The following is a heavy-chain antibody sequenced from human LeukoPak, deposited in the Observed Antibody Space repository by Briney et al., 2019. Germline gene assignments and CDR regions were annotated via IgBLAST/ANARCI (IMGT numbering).Heavy chain of an antibody. Sequence: ASVKVSCKASGYTFTSYAMNWVGQAPGQGLEWMGWINTNTGNPTYAQGFTGRFVFSLDTSVSTAYLQISSLKAEDTAVYYCARDLRQWLVLYYFDYWGQGTLVTVSS. CDR1: GYTFTSYA. D-gene: IGHD6-19*01. V-gene: IGHV7-4-1*02. CDR2: INTNTGNP. J-gene: IGHJ4*02. CDR3: ARDLRQWLVLYYFDY.